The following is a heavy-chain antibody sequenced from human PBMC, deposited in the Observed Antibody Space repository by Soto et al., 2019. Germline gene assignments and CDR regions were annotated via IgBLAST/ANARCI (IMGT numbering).Heavy chain of an antibody. V-gene: IGHV3-11*01. D-gene: IGHD3-3*01. J-gene: IGHJ5*02. CDR3: ARAGRPTYYDFWSGSQRFDP. CDR1: GFTFSDYY. CDR2: ISSSGSTI. Sequence: PGGSLRLSCAASGFTFSDYYMSWIRQAPGKGLEWVSYISSSGSTIYYADSVKGRFTISRDNAKNSLYLQMNSLRAEDTAVYYCARAGRPTYYDFWSGSQRFDPWGQGTLVTVSS.